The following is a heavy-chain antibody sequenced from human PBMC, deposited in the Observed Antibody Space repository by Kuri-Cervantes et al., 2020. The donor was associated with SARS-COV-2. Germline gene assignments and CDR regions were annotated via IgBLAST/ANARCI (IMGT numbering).Heavy chain of an antibody. V-gene: IGHV4-4*07. J-gene: IGHJ4*02. Sequence: SETLSLTCTVSGDSINSQYSWNWIRQAAGKGLEWIGRVQTSGSTDYNASLKSRVTMSVDTSENQFSLRLTSVTAADTAIYYCARWKITGAAGFDFWGQGTPVTVSS. CDR3: ARWKITGAAGFDF. CDR2: VQTSGST. CDR1: GDSINSQYS. D-gene: IGHD1-1*01.